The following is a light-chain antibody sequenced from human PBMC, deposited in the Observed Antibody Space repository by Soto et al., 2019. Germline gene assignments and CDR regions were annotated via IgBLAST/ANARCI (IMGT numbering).Light chain of an antibody. Sequence: QSALTQPASVSGSPGQSISISCTGTSSDVGGYNYVSWYQQHPGKAPKLMIYEVSNRPSGVSNRFSGSKSGNTASLTISGLQAEDEAAYYCSSKRSDTPVVFGTGTKVTVL. CDR3: SSKRSDTPVV. CDR2: EVS. V-gene: IGLV2-14*01. J-gene: IGLJ1*01. CDR1: SSDVGGYNY.